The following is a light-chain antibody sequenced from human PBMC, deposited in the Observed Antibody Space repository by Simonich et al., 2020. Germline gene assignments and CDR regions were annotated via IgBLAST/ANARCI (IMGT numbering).Light chain of an antibody. CDR3: SSYTSSSIVV. J-gene: IGLJ2*01. CDR1: SSDVGGYNY. Sequence: QSALAQPASVSGSPGQSITISCTETSSDVGGYNYVSWYPQHPGKAPKLMIYDVRKRPSGVSNRFSGSKSGNTASLTISGLQAEDEADYYCSSYTSSSIVVFGGGTKLTVL. V-gene: IGLV2-14*01. CDR2: DVR.